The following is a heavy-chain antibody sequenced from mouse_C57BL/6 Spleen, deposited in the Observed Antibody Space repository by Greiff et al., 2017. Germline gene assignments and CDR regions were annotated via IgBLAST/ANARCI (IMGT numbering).Heavy chain of an antibody. V-gene: IGHV1-15*01. CDR2: IDPETGGT. J-gene: IGHJ4*01. D-gene: IGHD2-14*01. Sequence: QVQLQQSGAELVRPGASVTLSCKASGYTFTDYEMHWVKQTPVHGLEWIGAIDPETGGTAYNQKFKGKAILTADKSSSTAYMELRSLTSEDSAVYYCTRWGGTLFYAMDYWGQGTSVTVSS. CDR1: GYTFTDYE. CDR3: TRWGGTLFYAMDY.